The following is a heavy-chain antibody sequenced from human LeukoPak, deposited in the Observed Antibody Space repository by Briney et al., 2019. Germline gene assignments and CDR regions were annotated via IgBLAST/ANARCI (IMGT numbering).Heavy chain of an antibody. Sequence: SETLSLTCTVSGGSISSSSYYWGWIRQPPGKGLEWIGSIYYSGSTYYNPSLKSRVTISVDTSKNQFSLKLSSVTAADTAVYYCARAPTLWFGPNYYYGMDVWGQGTTVTVSS. V-gene: IGHV4-39*07. CDR1: GGSISSSSYY. J-gene: IGHJ6*02. D-gene: IGHD3-10*01. CDR3: ARAPTLWFGPNYYYGMDV. CDR2: IYYSGST.